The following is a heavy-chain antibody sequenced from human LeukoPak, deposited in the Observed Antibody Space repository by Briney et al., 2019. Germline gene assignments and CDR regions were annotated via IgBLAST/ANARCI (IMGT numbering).Heavy chain of an antibody. Sequence: GGSLRLSCAASGFTFSSYSVNWVRQAPGKGLEWVSIISRDSGTIIYADSVKGRFTISRDNSKNTLYLQMNSLRAESTAVYYCARDFFSGSGSYRAFDIWGHGTVVTVSS. J-gene: IGHJ3*02. V-gene: IGHV3-48*01. CDR1: GFTFSSYS. CDR2: ISRDSGTI. CDR3: ARDFFSGSGSYRAFDI. D-gene: IGHD3-10*01.